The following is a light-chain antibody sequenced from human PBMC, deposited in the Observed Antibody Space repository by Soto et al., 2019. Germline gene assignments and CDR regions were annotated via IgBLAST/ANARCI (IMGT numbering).Light chain of an antibody. Sequence: ELVMTQSPATLSVCPGERGDLSCRASQSVSTNLAWYQQKPGQAPRLLIFGASTRASGIPARFSGSGSGTEFTLTISSLQSEDFAVYFCQHYNKWPPITFGQGTRLEIK. CDR2: GAS. CDR1: QSVSTN. J-gene: IGKJ5*01. V-gene: IGKV3-15*01. CDR3: QHYNKWPPIT.